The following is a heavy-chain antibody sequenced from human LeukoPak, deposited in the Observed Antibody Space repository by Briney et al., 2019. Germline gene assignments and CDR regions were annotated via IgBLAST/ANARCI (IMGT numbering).Heavy chain of an antibody. CDR3: ESPAEQLRPRNWFDP. CDR2: IYNSGST. Sequence: SQTLSLTCTVSGGSISSSSYYWGWIRQPPGKGLEWIGSIYNSGSTYYNPSLKSRVTISVDTSKNQFSLKLSSVTAADTAVYYSESPAEQLRPRNWFDPWGKGTMVTVSS. J-gene: IGHJ5*02. V-gene: IGHV4-39*01. CDR1: GGSISSSSYY. D-gene: IGHD6-13*01.